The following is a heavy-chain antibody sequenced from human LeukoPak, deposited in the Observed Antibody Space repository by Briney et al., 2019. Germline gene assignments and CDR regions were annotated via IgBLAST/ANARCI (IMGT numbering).Heavy chain of an antibody. D-gene: IGHD6-13*01. Sequence: GGSLRLSCAASGLTFSNYVMSWVRQAPGKGLEWVSVISSSGRSTYYADSVKGRFTISRDNSKNTLYLQMNSLRAEDTAVYYCARDSSRHTYHFDYWGQGTLVTVSS. V-gene: IGHV3-23*01. CDR2: ISSSGRST. CDR1: GLTFSNYV. CDR3: ARDSSRHTYHFDY. J-gene: IGHJ4*02.